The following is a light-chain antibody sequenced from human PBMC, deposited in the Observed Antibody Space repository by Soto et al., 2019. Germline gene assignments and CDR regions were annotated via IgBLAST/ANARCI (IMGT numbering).Light chain of an antibody. CDR3: VSYAGTNKPA. V-gene: IGLV2-8*01. CDR2: DVN. J-gene: IGLJ2*01. CDR1: SRDVGGYNY. Sequence: QSALTQPPSASGSPGQSVAISCSGTSRDVGGYNYVSWYQQHPGKAPKLLIYDVNKRPSGVPGRFFGSKSGNTASLTVSGLQAEDEADYYCVSYAGTNKPAFGGGTKLTVL.